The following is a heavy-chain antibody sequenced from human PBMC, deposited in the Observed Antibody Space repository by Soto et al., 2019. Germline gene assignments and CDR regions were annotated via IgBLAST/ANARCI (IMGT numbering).Heavy chain of an antibody. V-gene: IGHV3-74*01. CDR1: GFTFSSYW. CDR2: INSDGSST. J-gene: IGHJ4*02. CDR3: ARDPDTNYDYVWGSYRPFDY. D-gene: IGHD3-16*02. Sequence: EVQLVESGGGLVQPGGSLRLSCAASGFTFSSYWMHWVRQAPGKGLVWVSRINSDGSSTSYADSVKGRFTISRDNAKNTMYLQMNSLRAEDTAVYYCARDPDTNYDYVWGSYRPFDYWGQGTLVTVSS.